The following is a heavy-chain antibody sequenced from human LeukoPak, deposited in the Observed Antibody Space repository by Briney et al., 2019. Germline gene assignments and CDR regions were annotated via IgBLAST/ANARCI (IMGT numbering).Heavy chain of an antibody. CDR2: FDPEDGET. V-gene: IGHV1-24*01. D-gene: IGHD6-19*01. Sequence: ASVKVSCKVYGYTLSELSMHWVRQAPGKGLEWMEGFDPEDGETIYAQKFQGRVTMTEDTSTDTAYMELSSLRSEDTAIYYCATESRPYSSVVDYWGQGTLVTVSS. J-gene: IGHJ4*02. CDR1: GYTLSELS. CDR3: ATESRPYSSVVDY.